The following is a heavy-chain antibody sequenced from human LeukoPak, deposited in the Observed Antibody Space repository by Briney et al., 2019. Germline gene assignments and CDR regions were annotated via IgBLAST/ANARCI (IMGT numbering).Heavy chain of an antibody. Sequence: SETLSLTCGVYGGSFSGYYGSWIRQPPGEGLEWIGEINHSGSTNYNPSLKSRVTISVDTSKNQFSVKLTSVTAADTAVYYCPRGRFALDIWGQGTMVPVSS. CDR2: INHSGST. CDR1: GGSFSGYY. J-gene: IGHJ3*02. V-gene: IGHV4-34*01. CDR3: PRGRFALDI.